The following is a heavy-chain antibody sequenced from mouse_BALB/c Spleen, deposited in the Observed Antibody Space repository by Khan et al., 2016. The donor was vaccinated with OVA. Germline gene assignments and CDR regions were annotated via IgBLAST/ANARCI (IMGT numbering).Heavy chain of an antibody. CDR2: MWAGGRT. Sequence: VQLQESGPGLVAPSQSLSITCTVSGFSLTNYGVHWVRQPPGKGLEWLGVMWAGGRTNYNSALMSRLSITKDETKTQVFLKMNRQQTDDTATYYCARPNYGSAWVTYWGQGTLVTVSA. D-gene: IGHD1-1*01. J-gene: IGHJ3*01. CDR1: GFSLTNYG. V-gene: IGHV2-9*02. CDR3: ARPNYGSAWVTY.